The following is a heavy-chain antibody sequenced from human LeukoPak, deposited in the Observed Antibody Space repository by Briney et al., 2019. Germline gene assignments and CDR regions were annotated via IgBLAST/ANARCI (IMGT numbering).Heavy chain of an antibody. CDR3: ARRPSRRNYYYYYGMDV. Sequence: GASVKVSCKASGYTFTSYDINWVRQATGQGLEWMGWMNPNSGNTGYAQKFQGRVTMTRNTSISTAYMELSSLRSEDTAVYYCARRPSRRNYYYYYGMDVWGQGTTVTVSS. V-gene: IGHV1-8*01. CDR1: GYTFTSYD. CDR2: MNPNSGNT. J-gene: IGHJ6*02.